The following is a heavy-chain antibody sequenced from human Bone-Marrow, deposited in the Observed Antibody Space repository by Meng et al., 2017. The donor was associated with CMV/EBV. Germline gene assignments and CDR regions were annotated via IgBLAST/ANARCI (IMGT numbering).Heavy chain of an antibody. CDR2: IYYSGST. V-gene: IGHV4-61*01. J-gene: IGHJ4*02. Sequence: SETLSLTCTVSGGSVSSGSYYWSWIRQPPGKGLEWIGYIYYSGSTNYNPSLKSRVTISVDTSKNQFSLKLSSVTAADTAVYYCARERSGYGLIDYWGQGTLVTVSS. CDR1: GGSVSSGSYY. CDR3: ARERSGYGLIDY. D-gene: IGHD5-12*01.